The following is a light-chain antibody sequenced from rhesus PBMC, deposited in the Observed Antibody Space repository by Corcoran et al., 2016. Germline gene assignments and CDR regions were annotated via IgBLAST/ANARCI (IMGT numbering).Light chain of an antibody. CDR3: LQDNSDPWT. J-gene: IGKJ1*01. CDR2: GAS. Sequence: DIQMTQSPSSLSASVGDRVTITCRTSQGISTYLNWYQQKPGKAPKRLIHGASILDSGVPSRFSGSGSGTDFTLTINTLQPEDFATYYCLQDNSDPWTFGPGTKVDIK. V-gene: IGKV1-43*02. CDR1: QGISTY.